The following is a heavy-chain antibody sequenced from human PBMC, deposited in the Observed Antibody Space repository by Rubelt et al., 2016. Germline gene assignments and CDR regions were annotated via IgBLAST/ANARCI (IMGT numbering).Heavy chain of an antibody. CDR1: GFTFSSYW. J-gene: IGHJ6*02. CDR3: VRDRITMGRGVVFHGMDV. V-gene: IGHV3-74*01. CDR2: INSDGSST. D-gene: IGHD3-10*01. Sequence: EAQLVESGGGLVQPGGSLRLSCAASGFTFSSYWMHWVRQGPGKGLVWVSRINSDGSSTSYADSVKGRFTISSDNAKNTLYLQMNSLRAEDTAVYYCVRDRITMGRGVVFHGMDVWGQGTTVTVSS.